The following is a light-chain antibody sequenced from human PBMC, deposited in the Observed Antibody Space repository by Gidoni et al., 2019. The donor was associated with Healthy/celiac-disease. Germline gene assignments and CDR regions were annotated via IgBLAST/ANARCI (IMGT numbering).Light chain of an antibody. J-gene: IGLJ2*01. V-gene: IGLV2-11*01. Sequence: QSAPTQPRPVSGSPGHSVTISCTGTSSYVGGYNYVSWYQQHPGKAPKLMIYDFSKRPSGVPDRFSGSKSGNTASLTISGRQAEDEADYYCCSYGGSYTFEFGGGTKLTVL. CDR1: SSYVGGYNY. CDR3: CSYGGSYTFE. CDR2: DFS.